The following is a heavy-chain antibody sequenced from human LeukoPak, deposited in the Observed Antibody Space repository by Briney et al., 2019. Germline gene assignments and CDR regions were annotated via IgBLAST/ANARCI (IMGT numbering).Heavy chain of an antibody. Sequence: PGGSLRLSCAASGFTFSSYAMSWVRQAPGKGLEWVSAISGSGGSTYYADSVKGRFTISRDNSKNTLYLQMNSLRAEDTAVYYCASGWGELLWFGERAFDIWGQGTMVTVSS. CDR3: ASGWGELLWFGERAFDI. V-gene: IGHV3-23*01. CDR1: GFTFSSYA. CDR2: ISGSGGST. D-gene: IGHD3-10*01. J-gene: IGHJ3*02.